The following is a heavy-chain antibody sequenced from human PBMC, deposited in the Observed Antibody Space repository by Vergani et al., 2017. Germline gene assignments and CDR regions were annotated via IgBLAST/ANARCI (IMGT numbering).Heavy chain of an antibody. CDR3: ARSGNWNYGMDV. CDR2: ISSSSSYI. Sequence: EVQLVESGGGLVKPGGSLRLSCAASGFTFSSYSMNWVRQAPGKGLEWVSSISSSSSYIYYADSVKGRLTISRDNAKNSLYLQMNSLRAEDTAVYYCARSGNWNYGMDVWGQGTTVTVSS. V-gene: IGHV3-21*01. CDR1: GFTFSSYS. D-gene: IGHD1-20*01. J-gene: IGHJ6*02.